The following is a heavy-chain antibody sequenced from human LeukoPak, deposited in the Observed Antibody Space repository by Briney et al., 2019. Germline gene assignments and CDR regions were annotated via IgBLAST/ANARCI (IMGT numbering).Heavy chain of an antibody. CDR3: AKDGGGGDTFYYYMDV. CDR1: AFTFADYA. D-gene: IGHD4-17*01. J-gene: IGHJ6*03. V-gene: IGHV3-9*01. CDR2: IRRISGST. Sequence: GRSLRLSCVASAFTFADYAMRCDRPAQERGLEWVSCIRRISGSTGYADSVKGRFTISRDNAKNSLYLQINRLRAENTTFYYCAKDGGGGDTFYYYMDVWGKGTTVTVSS.